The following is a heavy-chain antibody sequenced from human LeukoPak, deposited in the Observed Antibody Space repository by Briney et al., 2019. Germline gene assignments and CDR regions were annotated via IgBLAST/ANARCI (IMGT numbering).Heavy chain of an antibody. D-gene: IGHD5-18*01. V-gene: IGHV3-48*03. CDR3: AREGTAMVSFDY. Sequence: AGGTLRLSCAASGFTFSSYEMNWVRQAPGKGLEWGSYISSGGNTIYYADPVKGRFTISRDNAKNSLYLRMKRLRAEDTAVYYCAREGTAMVSFDYWGQGSLVTVSS. CDR1: GFTFSSYE. CDR2: ISSGGNTI. J-gene: IGHJ4*02.